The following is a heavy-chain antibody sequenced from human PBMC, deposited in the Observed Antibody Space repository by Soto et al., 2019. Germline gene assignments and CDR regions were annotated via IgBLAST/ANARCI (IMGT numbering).Heavy chain of an antibody. CDR1: GGSFSGYY. CDR2: INHSGST. V-gene: IGHV4-34*01. J-gene: IGHJ4*02. CDR3: ARDGYYFGSGSYPSSHY. D-gene: IGHD3-10*01. Sequence: PSENLSLTCAVYGGSFSGYYWSWIRQPPGKGLEWIGEINHSGSTNYNPSLKSRVTISVDTSKNQFSLKLSSVTAADTAVYYCARDGYYFGSGSYPSSHYWGQATLGTVSS.